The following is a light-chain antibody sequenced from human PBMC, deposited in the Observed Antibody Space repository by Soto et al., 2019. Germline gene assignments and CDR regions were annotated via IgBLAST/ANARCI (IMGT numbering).Light chain of an antibody. Sequence: ENLLTQSPGTLSLSPGEGATLSFRASRGVSANYLAWYQQKPGQAPTLLIYGASIRATGIPARFSGSGSGTEFTLTISRLEPEDFALYYCQQYGSSPLTFGGGTKVDIK. V-gene: IGKV3-20*01. CDR2: GAS. CDR1: RGVSANY. J-gene: IGKJ4*01. CDR3: QQYGSSPLT.